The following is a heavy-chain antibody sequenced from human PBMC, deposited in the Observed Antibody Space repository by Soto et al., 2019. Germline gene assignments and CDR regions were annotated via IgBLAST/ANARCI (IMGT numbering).Heavy chain of an antibody. J-gene: IGHJ4*02. CDR1: GGSISSYY. D-gene: IGHD3-9*01. V-gene: IGHV4-59*01. Sequence: SETLSLTCTASGGSISSYYWSWIRQPPGKGLEWIGYIYYSGSTNYNPSLKSRVTISVDTSKNQFSLKLSSVTAADTAVYYCARGNYDILTGYYWTTSYFDYWGQGTLVTVSS. CDR2: IYYSGST. CDR3: ARGNYDILTGYYWTTSYFDY.